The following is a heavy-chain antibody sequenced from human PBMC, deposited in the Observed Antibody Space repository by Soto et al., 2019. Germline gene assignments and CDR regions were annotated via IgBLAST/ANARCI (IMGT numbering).Heavy chain of an antibody. D-gene: IGHD3-22*01. CDR3: ARDLTSDSSGYYHY. CDR1: GFTFSSYA. V-gene: IGHV3-30-3*01. CDR2: ISYDGSNK. Sequence: GGSLRLSCAASGFTFSSYAMHWVRQAPGKGLEWVAVISYDGSNKYYADSVKGRFTISRDNSKNTLYLQMNSLRAEDTAVYYCARDLTSDSSGYYHYWGQGTLLTVSS. J-gene: IGHJ4*02.